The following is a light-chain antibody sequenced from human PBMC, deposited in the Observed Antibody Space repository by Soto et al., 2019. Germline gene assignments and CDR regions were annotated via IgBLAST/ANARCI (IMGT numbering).Light chain of an antibody. CDR3: QQANSFPIT. CDR1: QNISTW. J-gene: IGKJ5*01. V-gene: IGKV1-12*01. Sequence: DIQMTQSPSSVSASVGDRVTITCRASQNISTWLAWYQQKPGKAPKLLIYEASSLQSGVPSRFRGSGSGTDFTLTITRLQAEDSATYFCQQANSFPITFGQGTRLEIK. CDR2: EAS.